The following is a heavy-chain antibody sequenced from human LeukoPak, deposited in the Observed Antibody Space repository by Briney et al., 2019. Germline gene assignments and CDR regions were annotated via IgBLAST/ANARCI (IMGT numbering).Heavy chain of an antibody. CDR3: ARDKDLDRSGYYYFDY. CDR2: TNPSGGST. J-gene: IGHJ4*02. V-gene: IGHV1-46*01. CDR1: GYTFTSYY. Sequence: ASVKVSCKASGYTFTSYYMHWVRQAPGQGLEWMGITNPSGGSTSYAQKFQGRVTMTRDTSTSTVYMELSSLRSEDTAVYYCARDKDLDRSGYYYFDYWGQGTLVTVSS. D-gene: IGHD3-22*01.